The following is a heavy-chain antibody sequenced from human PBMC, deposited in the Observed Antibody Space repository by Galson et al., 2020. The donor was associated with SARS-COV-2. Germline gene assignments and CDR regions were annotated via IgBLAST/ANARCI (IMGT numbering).Heavy chain of an antibody. Sequence: PGGSLRLSCAASGFTFNSYGMHWVRQAPGKGLEWVAVIWYDGRNKYYADSVKGRFTISRDNSKNTLYLQMNSLRAEDTAVYYCAREGGSGIVAAPVDYWGQGTLVTVSS. CDR3: AREGGSGIVAAPVDY. D-gene: IGHD6-6*01. CDR1: GFTFNSYG. CDR2: IWYDGRNK. J-gene: IGHJ4*02. V-gene: IGHV3-33*08.